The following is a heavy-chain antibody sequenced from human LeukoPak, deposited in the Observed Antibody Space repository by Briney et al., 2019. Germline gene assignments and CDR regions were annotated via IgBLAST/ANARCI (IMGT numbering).Heavy chain of an antibody. J-gene: IGHJ4*02. CDR2: INPSGGST. D-gene: IGHD6-19*01. CDR3: ARVRPGYSSGWSSFDY. Sequence: ASVKVSCKASGYTFTSYYMHWVRQAPGQGLEWMGIINPSGGSTSYAQKFQGRVTMTRDTSTSTVYMELSSLRSEDTAVYYCARVRPGYSSGWSSFDYWGQGTLVILSS. V-gene: IGHV1-46*01. CDR1: GYTFTSYY.